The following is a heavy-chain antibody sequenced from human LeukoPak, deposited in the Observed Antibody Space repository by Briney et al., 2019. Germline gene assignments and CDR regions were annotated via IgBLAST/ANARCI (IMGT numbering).Heavy chain of an antibody. CDR3: ASISGWYYLDF. D-gene: IGHD6-19*01. CDR1: GYTFTGYY. J-gene: IGHJ4*02. Sequence: ASVKVSCKASGYTFTGYYMHWVRQAPGQGLEWMGRISPNSGGTNYAQKFRGRVTMTRDTSISTAYMELSRLRSNDTAVYYCASISGWYYLDFWGQGSRVTVSS. V-gene: IGHV1-2*06. CDR2: ISPNSGGT.